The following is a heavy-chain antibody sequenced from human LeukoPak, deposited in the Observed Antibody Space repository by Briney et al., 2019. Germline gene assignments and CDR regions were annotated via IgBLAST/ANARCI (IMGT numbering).Heavy chain of an antibody. J-gene: IGHJ4*02. CDR1: GFTFSTHA. D-gene: IGHD6-19*01. Sequence: GGSLRLSCAASGFTFSTHAMSWVRQAPGKGLEWVSGISGHDGGTYYADSVKGRFSISRDNSKNTLYLQVNSLRAEDTAVYYCAKERRTVAGTVCDYWGQGTLVTVSS. CDR3: AKERRTVAGTVCDY. V-gene: IGHV3-23*01. CDR2: ISGHDGGT.